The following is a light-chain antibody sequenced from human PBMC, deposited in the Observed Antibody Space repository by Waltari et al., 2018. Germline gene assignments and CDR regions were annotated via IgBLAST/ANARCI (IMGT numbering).Light chain of an antibody. CDR2: WAS. CDR3: QQYYSAVT. J-gene: IGKJ4*01. V-gene: IGKV4-1*01. Sequence: DIVMTQSPDSLAVSLGERATINCKSSQNILHTSNNLNYLAWYQQKRGQPPKLLIYWASIRQFGVPARFSGGGSGTDFTLTIASLQAEDVAIYYCQQYYSAVTFGGGTKVEIK. CDR1: QNILHTSNNLNY.